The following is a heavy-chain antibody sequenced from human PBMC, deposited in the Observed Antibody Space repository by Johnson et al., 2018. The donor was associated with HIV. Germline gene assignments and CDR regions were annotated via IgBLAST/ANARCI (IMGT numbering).Heavy chain of an antibody. CDR2: IYSGGST. J-gene: IGHJ3*02. CDR3: TTDPIAAAGPDAFDI. Sequence: MLLVESGGGVVRPGGSLRLSCAASGFTVSSNYMSWVRQAPGKGLEWVSVIYSGGSTYYADSVKGRFTISRDNSKNTLYLQMNSLRAEDTAVYYCTTDPIAAAGPDAFDIWGQGTVVTVSS. CDR1: GFTVSSNY. V-gene: IGHV3-53*01. D-gene: IGHD6-13*01.